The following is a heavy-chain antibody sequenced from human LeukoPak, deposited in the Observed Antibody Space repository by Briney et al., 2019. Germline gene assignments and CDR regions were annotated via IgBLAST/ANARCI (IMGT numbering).Heavy chain of an antibody. CDR3: AREDPPGTFYH. V-gene: IGHV3-64*02. CDR1: GFTFSDCP. Sequence: PGGSLRLSCAASGFTFSDCPMHWVRQAPGKGLESVSALSPNGYTTYYADSVKGRFTISRDNSENTLYLQMGSLRVDDTAVYYCAREDPPGTFYHWGRGALVAVSS. J-gene: IGHJ4*02. CDR2: LSPNGYTT.